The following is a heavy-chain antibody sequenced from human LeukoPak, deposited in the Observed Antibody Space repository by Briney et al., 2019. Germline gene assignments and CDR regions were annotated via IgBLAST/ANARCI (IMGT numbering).Heavy chain of an antibody. Sequence: PSETLSLTCTVSGGSISYYYWSWIRQPAGKGLEWIGRINSSGNTNYNPSLKSRVTISVDTSKNQFSLNLSSVTAADTAVYYCTRDMQHTYGRVLGYWGQGALVTVSS. J-gene: IGHJ4*02. CDR3: TRDMQHTYGRVLGY. D-gene: IGHD5-18*01. CDR1: GGSISYYY. V-gene: IGHV4-4*07. CDR2: INSSGNT.